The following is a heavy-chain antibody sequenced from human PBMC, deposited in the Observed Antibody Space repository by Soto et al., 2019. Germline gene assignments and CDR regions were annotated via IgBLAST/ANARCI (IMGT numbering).Heavy chain of an antibody. V-gene: IGHV4-30-2*02. D-gene: IGHD3-22*01. CDR1: GGSISSGGYS. J-gene: IGHJ5*01. Sequence: PSETLSLTCAVSGGSISSGGYSWSWIRQPPGKGLEWIGYIYHSGSTYYNPSLKSRVTISVDTPKNQFSLKLSSVTAADTAVYYCARYDSGVFDFWGQGTLVTVSS. CDR3: ARYDSGVFDF. CDR2: IYHSGST.